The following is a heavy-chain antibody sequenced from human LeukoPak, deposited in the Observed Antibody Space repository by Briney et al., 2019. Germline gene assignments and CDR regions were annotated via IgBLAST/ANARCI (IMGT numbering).Heavy chain of an antibody. J-gene: IGHJ3*02. D-gene: IGHD3-22*01. CDR3: ARSGYDSSGYYYVGDASDI. CDR1: GGSISSYY. CDR2: IYYSGST. Sequence: SETLSLTCTVSGGSISSYYWSWIRQPPGKGLEWIGYIYYSGSTNYNPSLKSRVTISVDTSKNQFSLKLSSVTAADTAVYYCARSGYDSSGYYYVGDASDIWGQGTMVTVSS. V-gene: IGHV4-59*01.